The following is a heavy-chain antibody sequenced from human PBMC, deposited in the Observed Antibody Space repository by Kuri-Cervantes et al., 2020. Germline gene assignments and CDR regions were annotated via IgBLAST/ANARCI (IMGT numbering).Heavy chain of an antibody. J-gene: IGHJ6*02. V-gene: IGHV1-18*01. CDR3: ARGSGYSSGWSLWYYYYGMDV. CDR2: ISAYNGNT. CDR1: GYTFTSYG. Sequence: ASVKVSCKASGYTFTSYGISWVRQAPGQGLEWMGWISAYNGNTNYAQKLQGRVTMTTDTSTSTAYMELSRLRSDDTAVYYCARGSGYSSGWSLWYYYYGMDVWGQGTTVTVSS. D-gene: IGHD6-19*01.